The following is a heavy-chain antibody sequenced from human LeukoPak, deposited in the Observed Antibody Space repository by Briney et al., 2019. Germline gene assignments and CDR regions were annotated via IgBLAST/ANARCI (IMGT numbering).Heavy chain of an antibody. CDR2: ISSSSSYI. CDR3: ARLGAVAGTAGFDY. D-gene: IGHD6-19*01. J-gene: IGHJ4*02. V-gene: IGHV3-21*01. CDR1: GFTFSSYG. Sequence: GGTLSLSCAASGFTFSSYGMNWVRQAPGKGLEWVSSISSSSSYIYYADSVKGRFTISRDNAKNSLYLQMNSLRAEDTAVYYCARLGAVAGTAGFDYWGQGTLVTVSS.